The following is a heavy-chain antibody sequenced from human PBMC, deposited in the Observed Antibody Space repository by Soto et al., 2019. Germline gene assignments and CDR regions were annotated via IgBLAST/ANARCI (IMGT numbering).Heavy chain of an antibody. CDR1: GGTFSSYT. Sequence: SLKVSCKASGGTFSSYTISWVRQAPGQGLEWMGRIIPILGIANYAQKFQGRVTITADKSTSTAYMELSSLRSEDTAVYYCAREVGVVTGYSYNWLDPWGQGTLVTVSS. CDR3: AREVGVVTGYSYNWLDP. CDR2: IIPILGIA. V-gene: IGHV1-69*04. J-gene: IGHJ5*02. D-gene: IGHD3-9*01.